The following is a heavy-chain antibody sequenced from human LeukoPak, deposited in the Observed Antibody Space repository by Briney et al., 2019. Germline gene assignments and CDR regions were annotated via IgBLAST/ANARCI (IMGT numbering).Heavy chain of an antibody. D-gene: IGHD3-22*01. CDR2: IYYSGST. CDR3: ARDFDYYDSSGYYVNAFDI. Sequence: SETLSLTCTVSGGSISSYYWSWIRQPPGKGLEWIGYIYYSGSTNYNPSLKSRVTISVDTSKNQFSLKLSSVTAADTAVYYCARDFDYYDSSGYYVNAFDIWGQGTMVTVSS. J-gene: IGHJ3*02. CDR1: GGSISSYY. V-gene: IGHV4-59*01.